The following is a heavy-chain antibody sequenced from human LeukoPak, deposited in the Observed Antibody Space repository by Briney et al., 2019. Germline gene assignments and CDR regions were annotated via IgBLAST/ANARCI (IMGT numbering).Heavy chain of an antibody. CDR2: IYYSGST. CDR1: GGSISSSSYY. D-gene: IGHD3-10*01. J-gene: IGHJ5*02. V-gene: IGHV4-39*07. Sequence: PSETLSLTCTVSGGSISSSSYYWGWIRQPPGKGLEWIGSIYYSGSTYYNPSLKSRVTISVDTSKNQFSLKLSSVTAADTAVYYCARDRWFGELLNWFDPWGQGTLVTVSS. CDR3: ARDRWFGELLNWFDP.